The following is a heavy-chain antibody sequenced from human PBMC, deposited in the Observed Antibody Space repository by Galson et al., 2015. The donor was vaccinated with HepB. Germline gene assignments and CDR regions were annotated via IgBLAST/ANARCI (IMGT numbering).Heavy chain of an antibody. CDR3: AKGVVRLVHDSEHHNWFDP. J-gene: IGHJ5*02. V-gene: IGHV3-30*18. CDR2: ISYDGSNK. D-gene: IGHD6-19*01. CDR1: GFTFSSYG. Sequence: SLRLSCAASGFTFSSYGMHWVRQAPGKGLEWVAVISYDGSNKYYADSVKGRFTISRDNSKNTLYLQMNSLRAKDTAVYYCAKGVVRLVHDSEHHNWFDPCGQGTLVTVSS.